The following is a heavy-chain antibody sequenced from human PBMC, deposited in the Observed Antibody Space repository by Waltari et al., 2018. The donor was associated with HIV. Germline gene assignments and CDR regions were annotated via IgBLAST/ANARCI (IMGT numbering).Heavy chain of an antibody. V-gene: IGHV1-18*01. CDR3: ARDNWELLAMGGFAPSGAGDY. J-gene: IGHJ4*02. D-gene: IGHD1-26*01. CDR1: GYTFTSYG. CDR2: SSAYNGNT. Sequence: QVQLVQSGAEVKKPGASVKVSCKASGYTFTSYGISWVRQAPGQWLEGMGWSSAYNGNTNYAQKLQGRVTMTTDTSTSTAYMELRSLRSDDTAVYYCARDNWELLAMGGFAPSGAGDYWGQGTLVTVSS.